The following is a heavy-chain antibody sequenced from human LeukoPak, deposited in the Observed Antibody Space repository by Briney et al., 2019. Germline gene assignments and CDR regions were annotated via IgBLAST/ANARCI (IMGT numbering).Heavy chain of an antibody. V-gene: IGHV1-46*01. Sequence: ASVKVSCKASGYTFTSYYLHWVRQAAGQGLEWMGLINPSGSSTSNTQKFQGRVTMTRDTSTSTVYMELSSLRSEDTAVYYCARGYCYNSNCYGNFDFWGQGTLVTVSS. D-gene: IGHD2-2*01. J-gene: IGHJ4*02. CDR3: ARGYCYNSNCYGNFDF. CDR1: GYTFTSYY. CDR2: INPSGSST.